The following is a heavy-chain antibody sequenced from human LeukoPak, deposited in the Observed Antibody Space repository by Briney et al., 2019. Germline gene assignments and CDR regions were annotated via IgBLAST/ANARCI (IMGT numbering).Heavy chain of an antibody. CDR2: INQDGNKE. CDR1: GFTFSSYW. J-gene: IGHJ4*02. Sequence: GGSLRLSCAASGFTFSSYWMTWVRQAPGRGLDLVANINQDGNKEYYVDSVKGQFTISRDNANNSLYLQMNSLRAEDTAVYYCARGDALSGAYSGQGTLVTVSS. D-gene: IGHD3-10*01. V-gene: IGHV3-7*04. CDR3: ARGDALSGAY.